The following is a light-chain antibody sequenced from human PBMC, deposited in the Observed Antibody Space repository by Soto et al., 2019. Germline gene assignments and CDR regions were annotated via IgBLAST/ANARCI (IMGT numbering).Light chain of an antibody. V-gene: IGKV3-20*01. CDR3: QQYGSSPWT. J-gene: IGKJ1*01. CDR1: QSVSSNF. Sequence: EIVLTQSPGTLSLSPGERATLSCRASQSVSSNFLAWYQQIPGQAPRLLIYGASGRATGIPDRFSGSGSGKDFTLTISRLEPEDFAVYYCQQYGSSPWTFGQGTKVEIK. CDR2: GAS.